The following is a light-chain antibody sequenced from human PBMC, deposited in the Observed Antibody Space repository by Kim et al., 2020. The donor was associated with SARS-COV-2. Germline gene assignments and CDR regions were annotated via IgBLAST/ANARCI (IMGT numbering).Light chain of an antibody. CDR1: QSIYSY. CDR2: KAS. CDR3: QQFYTDPIT. Sequence: ASVGDRVTITCRASQSIYSYLAWYQQKPGNVPKILIYKASTLESGVPSRFSGSESGTEFTLTISSLQPDDFATYYCQQFYTDPITFGQGTRLEIK. J-gene: IGKJ5*01. V-gene: IGKV1-5*03.